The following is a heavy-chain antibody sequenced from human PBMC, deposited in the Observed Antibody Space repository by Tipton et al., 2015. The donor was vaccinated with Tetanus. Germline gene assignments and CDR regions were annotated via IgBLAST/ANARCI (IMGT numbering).Heavy chain of an antibody. D-gene: IGHD2-15*01. CDR3: AREADCSGGSCFSGDFDN. J-gene: IGHJ4*02. V-gene: IGHV3-33*01. CDR2: VWYDGSKQ. CDR1: GFTFNGYG. Sequence: SLRLSCAASGFTFNGYGMHWVRQAPGKGLEWLAHVWYDGSKQYYADSVKGRFTISRDNSKNTVDLQMNNLRDEDTAVYYCAREADCSGGSCFSGDFDNWGQGTQVTVSS.